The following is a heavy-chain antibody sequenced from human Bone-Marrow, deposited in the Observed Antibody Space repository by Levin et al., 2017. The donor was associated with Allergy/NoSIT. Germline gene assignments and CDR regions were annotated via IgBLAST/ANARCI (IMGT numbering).Heavy chain of an antibody. Sequence: SVKVSCKASGGTFSSYAISWVRQPPGQGLEWMGGIIPIFGTANYAQKFQDRVTISRDTSASTAYMELSGLRSEDTAVYYCTRSSVWFGEMFQYWGQGTMVTVSS. CDR3: TRSSVWFGEMFQY. V-gene: IGHV1-69*05. CDR1: GGTFSSYA. J-gene: IGHJ1*01. CDR2: IIPIFGTA. D-gene: IGHD3-10*01.